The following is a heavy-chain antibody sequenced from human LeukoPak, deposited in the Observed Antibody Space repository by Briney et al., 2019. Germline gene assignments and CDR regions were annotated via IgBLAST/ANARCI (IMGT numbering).Heavy chain of an antibody. Sequence: HPGGSLRLSCAASGFTFSNFWMSWVRQAPGKGLEWVANIKQDGSEKYYVDSVKGRFTISRDNAKNSLYLQMNSLRAEDTAVYYCARYFGDPQGMDVWGQGTTVTVSS. J-gene: IGHJ6*02. D-gene: IGHD3-10*01. V-gene: IGHV3-7*03. CDR1: GFTFSNFW. CDR3: ARYFGDPQGMDV. CDR2: IKQDGSEK.